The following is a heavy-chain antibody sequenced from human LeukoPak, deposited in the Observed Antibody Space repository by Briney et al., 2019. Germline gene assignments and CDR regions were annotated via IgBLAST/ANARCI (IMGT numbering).Heavy chain of an antibody. V-gene: IGHV3-30*01. J-gene: IGHJ3*02. CDR2: ISYGENPY. CDR3: ARNQFNQNVFDI. CDR1: GFTFSTYA. D-gene: IGHD1-14*01. Sequence: PGGSLRLSCAASGFTFSTYAIHWVRQAPGKGLEWVARISYGENPYSYADSVQGRFTISRDNSQSTVHLQMNSLRPEDTAVYVCARNQFNQNVFDIWAQGTMVTVSS.